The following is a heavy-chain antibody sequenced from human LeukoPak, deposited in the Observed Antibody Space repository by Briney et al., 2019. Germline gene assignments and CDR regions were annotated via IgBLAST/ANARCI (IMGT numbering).Heavy chain of an antibody. CDR1: GGSISSSTSY. Sequence: SETLTLTCTVSGGSISSSTSYWGWIRQPPGKGLEWIGHIYYSGSTYYNPSLKSRVTISVDTSKNQVSLRLTSVTAADTAVYYCARHSAAGIRLDSWGQGTLVTVSS. V-gene: IGHV4-39*07. CDR2: IYYSGST. J-gene: IGHJ4*02. D-gene: IGHD6-13*01. CDR3: ARHSAAGIRLDS.